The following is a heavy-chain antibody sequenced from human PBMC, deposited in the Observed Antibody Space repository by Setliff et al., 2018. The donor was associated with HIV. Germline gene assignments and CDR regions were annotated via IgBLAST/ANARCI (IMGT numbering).Heavy chain of an antibody. J-gene: IGHJ4*02. CDR1: ENSIKSYY. Sequence: SETLSLTCSLSENSIKSYYWSWIRQSPGKGLEWIGYISHSGSTNYNPSLESRASISIDTSKKQFSLKLTSVTAADTAIYYCVRERVDTANPGPFDIWSPGTLVTVSS. V-gene: IGHV4-59*01. CDR3: VRERVDTANPGPFDI. D-gene: IGHD2-21*02. CDR2: ISHSGST.